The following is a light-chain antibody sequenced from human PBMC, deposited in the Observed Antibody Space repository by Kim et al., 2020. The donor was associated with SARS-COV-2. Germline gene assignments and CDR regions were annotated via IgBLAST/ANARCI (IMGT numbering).Light chain of an antibody. CDR3: TSYTRSDTWV. CDR1: SRDVGAYNL. J-gene: IGLJ3*02. CDR2: DVS. Sequence: GQSVTLSCTGTSRDVGAYNLVSWYQQHPGKAPKFMIHDVSQRPSGVSNRFSGSKSGNTASLTISGLQAEDEADYYCTSYTRSDTWVFGGGTQLTVL. V-gene: IGLV2-14*03.